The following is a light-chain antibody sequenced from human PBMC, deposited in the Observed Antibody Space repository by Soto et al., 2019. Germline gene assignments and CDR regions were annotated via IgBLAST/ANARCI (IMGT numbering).Light chain of an antibody. V-gene: IGKV3-15*01. Sequence: EIMMTQSPGTLSVSTGEGATLSCTASQSVNLNLAWYQQKPGQPPRLLLYGASTRATGIPDRFRGSETGTEFTLTTSSLQSEDSAVYYCHQYNSWPRGTFGPGTKVEIK. CDR1: QSVNLN. CDR3: HQYNSWPRGT. CDR2: GAS. J-gene: IGKJ3*01.